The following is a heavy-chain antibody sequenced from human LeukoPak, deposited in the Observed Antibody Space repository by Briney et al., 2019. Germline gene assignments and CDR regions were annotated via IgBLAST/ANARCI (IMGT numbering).Heavy chain of an antibody. CDR3: ARLSLSGDSSGYIDY. CDR2: IYFSGST. CDR1: GGSIRSSSCY. D-gene: IGHD3-22*01. J-gene: IGHJ4*02. Sequence: KPSETLSLTCTVSGGSIRSSSCYWGWIRQPPGKGLEWIGSIYFSGSTFYNPSLKSRLTISVDTSKNQFSLKLSSVTDTAVYYCARLSLSGDSSGYIDYWGQGTLVTVSS. V-gene: IGHV4-39*01.